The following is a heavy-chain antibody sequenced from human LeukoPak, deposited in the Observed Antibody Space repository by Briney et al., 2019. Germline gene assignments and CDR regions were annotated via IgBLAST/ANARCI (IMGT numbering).Heavy chain of an antibody. D-gene: IGHD2-15*01. J-gene: IGHJ4*02. CDR3: APVLLGYCSGGSCYPDY. Sequence: ASVKVSCKASGYTFTGYYMHWVRQAPGQGLEWMGWINPNSGSTNYAQKLQGRVTMTRDTPISTAYMELSRLRSDDTAVYYCAPVLLGYCSGGSCYPDYWGQGTLVTVSS. CDR2: INPNSGST. V-gene: IGHV1-2*02. CDR1: GYTFTGYY.